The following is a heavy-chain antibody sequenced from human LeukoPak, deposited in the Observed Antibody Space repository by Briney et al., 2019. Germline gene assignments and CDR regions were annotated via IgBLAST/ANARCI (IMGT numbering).Heavy chain of an antibody. CDR2: ISGSGGST. V-gene: IGHV3-23*01. CDR1: GFTFSSYA. CDR3: AKEVVVVVAATWIDY. D-gene: IGHD2-15*01. J-gene: IGHJ4*02. Sequence: PGGSLRLSCAASGFTFSSYAMSWVRQPPGKGLEWVSAISGSGGSTYYADSVKGRFTISRDNSKNTLYLQMNSLRAEDTAVYYCAKEVVVVVAATWIDYWGQGTLVTVSS.